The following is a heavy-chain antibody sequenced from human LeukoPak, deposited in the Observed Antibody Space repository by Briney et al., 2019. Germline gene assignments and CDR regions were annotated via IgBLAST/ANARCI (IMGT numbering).Heavy chain of an antibody. V-gene: IGHV4-34*01. J-gene: IGHJ3*02. Sequence: SETLSLTCAVYGGSFSGYYWSWIRQPPGKGLEWIGEINHSGSTNYNPSLKSRVTISVDTSKNQFSLKLSSVTAADTVVYYCARSVNRVTRFLEWLFKGAFDIWGQGTMATVSS. CDR3: ARSVNRVTRFLEWLFKGAFDI. CDR1: GGSFSGYY. D-gene: IGHD3-3*01. CDR2: INHSGST.